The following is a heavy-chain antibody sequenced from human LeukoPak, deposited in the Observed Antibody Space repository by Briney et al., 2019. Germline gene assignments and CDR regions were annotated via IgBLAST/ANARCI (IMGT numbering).Heavy chain of an antibody. CDR1: GFTFSSYG. V-gene: IGHV3-33*01. Sequence: GESLRLSCAASGFTFSSYGMHWVRQAPGKGLEWVAVIWYDGSNKYYADSVKGRFTISRDNSKNTLYLQMNSLRAEDTAVYYCAREGSVLRYFGAIDYWGQGTLVTVSS. D-gene: IGHD3-9*01. J-gene: IGHJ4*02. CDR3: AREGSVLRYFGAIDY. CDR2: IWYDGSNK.